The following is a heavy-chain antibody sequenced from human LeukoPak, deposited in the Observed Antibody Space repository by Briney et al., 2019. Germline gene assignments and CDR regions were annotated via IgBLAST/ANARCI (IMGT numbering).Heavy chain of an antibody. Sequence: PSETLSLTCTVSGGSINNYYWSWIRQPPGKGLEWIGYIYYSGSTNYNPSLKSRVTISLDKSKNQFSLKLTSVTAADTAVYLCARDTPPQWGQGTLVTVSS. CDR2: IYYSGST. J-gene: IGHJ4*02. CDR3: ARDTPPQ. CDR1: GGSINNYY. V-gene: IGHV4-59*01.